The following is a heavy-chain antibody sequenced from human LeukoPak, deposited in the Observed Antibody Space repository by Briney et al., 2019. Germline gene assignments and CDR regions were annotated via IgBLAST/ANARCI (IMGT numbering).Heavy chain of an antibody. CDR2: INHNGNVN. D-gene: IGHD3-9*01. V-gene: IGHV3-7*03. CDR3: AKDPTSVGGRHDWLLDS. J-gene: IGHJ5*02. Sequence: GGSLRLSCAASGFTFSSYWMNWARQAPGKGLEWVASINHNGNVNYYVDSVKGRFTISRDNSKNTLYLQMNYLRAEDTAVYYCAKDPTSVGGRHDWLLDSWGQGTLVTVSS. CDR1: GFTFSSYW.